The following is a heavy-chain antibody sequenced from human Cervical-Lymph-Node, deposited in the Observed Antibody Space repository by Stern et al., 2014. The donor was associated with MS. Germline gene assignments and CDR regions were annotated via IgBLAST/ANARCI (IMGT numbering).Heavy chain of an antibody. V-gene: IGHV1-8*01. Sequence: MQLVQSGAEVKKPGASVKVSCKASGYTFTSYDINWVRQATGQGLEWMGWMNPNSGNTGYAQKFQGRVTMTRNTSISTAYMELSSLRSEDTAVYYCARDCKLRRFGSRGWFDPSGQGTLVTVSS. CDR3: ARDCKLRRFGSRGWFDP. CDR1: GYTFTSYD. J-gene: IGHJ5*02. D-gene: IGHD3-10*01. CDR2: MNPNSGNT.